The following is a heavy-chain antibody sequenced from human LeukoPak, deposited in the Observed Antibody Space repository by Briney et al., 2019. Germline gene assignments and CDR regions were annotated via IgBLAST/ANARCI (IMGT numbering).Heavy chain of an antibody. CDR3: ARDREYSDVYDAFDI. J-gene: IGHJ3*02. Sequence: PGGSLRLSCAASGLTFSIYAMSWGRQAPGKGLEWVSGMSGSGGSTYYADSVKGRFTISRDNSKNTLYLQMNTLRAEDTAVYYCARDREYSDVYDAFDIWGQGTLVTVSS. V-gene: IGHV3-23*01. D-gene: IGHD5-12*01. CDR2: MSGSGGST. CDR1: GLTFSIYA.